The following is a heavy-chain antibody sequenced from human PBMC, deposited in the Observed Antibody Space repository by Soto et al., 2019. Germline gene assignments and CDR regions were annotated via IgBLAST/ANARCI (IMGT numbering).Heavy chain of an antibody. CDR3: ARHKDCSGGSCNAVGYYYGLDV. CDR2: MYNTGST. V-gene: IGHV4-59*08. J-gene: IGHJ6*02. CDR1: GDSISSYY. D-gene: IGHD2-15*01. Sequence: SETLSLTCSVSGDSISSYYWSWIRQPPGKGLEWIGYMYNTGSTIYNPSLKSRVTLSVDTSKNQFSLKLNSVTAADTAVYYCARHKDCSGGSCNAVGYYYGLDVWGQGTTVT.